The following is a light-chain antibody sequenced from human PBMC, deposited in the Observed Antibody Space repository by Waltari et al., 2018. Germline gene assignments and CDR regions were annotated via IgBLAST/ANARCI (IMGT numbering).Light chain of an antibody. CDR2: EVN. Sequence: QSALTQPASVSGSPGQSITISCTGTSNDVGGYNLVSWYQQHPGKAPKLLIYEVNKRPSGVSNHFSGSKSGNTAYLTISGRQAEDEADYYCSSYASSNTLIFGGGTKVTVL. J-gene: IGLJ2*01. CDR3: SSYASSNTLI. CDR1: SNDVGGYNL. V-gene: IGLV2-23*02.